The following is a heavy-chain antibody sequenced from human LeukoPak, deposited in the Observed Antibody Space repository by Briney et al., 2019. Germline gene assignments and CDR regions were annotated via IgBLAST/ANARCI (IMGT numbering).Heavy chain of an antibody. CDR3: AKDRNPYSSGWYFDY. CDR1: GFTFSDYE. V-gene: IGHV3-48*03. Sequence: GGSLRLSCAASGFTFSDYEMNWVRQAPGKGLEWISYISSGGSTIYYADSVKGRFTISRDNSKNTLYLQMNSLRAEDTAVYYCAKDRNPYSSGWYFDYWGQGTLVAVSS. CDR2: ISSGGSTI. D-gene: IGHD6-19*01. J-gene: IGHJ4*02.